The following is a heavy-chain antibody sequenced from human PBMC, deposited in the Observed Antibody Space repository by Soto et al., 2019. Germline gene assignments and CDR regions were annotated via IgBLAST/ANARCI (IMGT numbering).Heavy chain of an antibody. D-gene: IGHD2-15*01. J-gene: IGHJ3*01. CDR2: ISSSSSYI. CDR3: ARERCSGGSCYSDAFHL. Sequence: EVQLVESGGGLVKPGGSLRLSCAASGFTFSSYSMNWVRQAPGKGLEWVSSISSSSSYIYYADSVKGRFTISRDNAKNSLYLQMNSLGAEDTAVYYCARERCSGGSCYSDAFHLWGQGTMVTVSS. V-gene: IGHV3-21*01. CDR1: GFTFSSYS.